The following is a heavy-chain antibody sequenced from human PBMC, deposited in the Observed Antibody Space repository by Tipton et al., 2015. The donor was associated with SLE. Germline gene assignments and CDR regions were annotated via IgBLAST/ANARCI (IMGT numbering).Heavy chain of an antibody. J-gene: IGHJ4*02. CDR3: TRGGLSFFDY. V-gene: IGHV4-34*01. CDR1: GGSFSGYY. Sequence: TLSLTCAVYGGSFSGYYCSWIRQPPGKGLEWIGCIYYSGSTYYSPPLSSRVSISLDRSKNQFSLSLSSVTAADTAVYYYTRGGLSFFDYWGQGLLVTVSS. CDR2: IYYSGST.